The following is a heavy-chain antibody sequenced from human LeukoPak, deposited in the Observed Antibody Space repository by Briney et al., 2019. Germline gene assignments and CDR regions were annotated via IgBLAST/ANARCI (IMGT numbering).Heavy chain of an antibody. CDR2: ISANGGGT. V-gene: IGHV3-23*01. CDR3: AKKLRYSSSASDY. D-gene: IGHD6-13*01. Sequence: GGSLRLSCAASGFTFSSYAMSWVRQAPGKGLEWVLGISANGGGTYYADSVKGRITISRDNSKNTLYLQMNSLRAEDTAIYYCAKKLRYSSSASDYWGQGTLVTVSS. CDR1: GFTFSSYA. J-gene: IGHJ4*02.